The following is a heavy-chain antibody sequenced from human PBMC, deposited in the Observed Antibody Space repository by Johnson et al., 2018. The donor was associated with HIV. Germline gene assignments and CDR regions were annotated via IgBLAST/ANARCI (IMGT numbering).Heavy chain of an antibody. CDR3: ASLSDDAFDF. CDR2: ISGSGFDT. V-gene: IGHV3-11*04. J-gene: IGHJ3*01. Sequence: QVQLVESGGGLIKPGGSLRLSCAASNFTFKDYYMNWIRQAPGKGLEWISYISGSGFDTFYADSVKGRFTISRDNAKKSLYLQMSSLKAEDTAVYYCASLSDDAFDFWGQGTMVTVSS. CDR1: NFTFKDYY.